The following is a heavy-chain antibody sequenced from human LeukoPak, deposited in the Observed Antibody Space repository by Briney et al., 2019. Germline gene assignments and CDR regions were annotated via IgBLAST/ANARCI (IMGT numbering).Heavy chain of an antibody. CDR2: IVVGSGNT. CDR3: AADGHYDILTGYSSKYYYYGMDV. Sequence: ASVKVSCKASGCTLTSSAVQWVRQARGQRREWIGWIVVGSGNTNYAQKFQERVTITRDMSTSTAYMELSSLRSEDTAVYYCAADGHYDILTGYSSKYYYYGMDVWGQGTTVTVSS. D-gene: IGHD3-9*01. V-gene: IGHV1-58*01. J-gene: IGHJ6*01. CDR1: GCTLTSSA.